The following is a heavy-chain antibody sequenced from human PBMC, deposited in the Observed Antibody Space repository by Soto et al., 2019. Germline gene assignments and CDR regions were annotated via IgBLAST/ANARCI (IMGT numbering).Heavy chain of an antibody. CDR3: AREDTMVRGVLYYYYGMDV. CDR2: TYYRSKWYN. V-gene: IGHV6-1*01. Sequence: SQTLSLTCAISGDSVSSNSAAWNWIRQSPSRGLERLGRTYYRSKWYNDYAVSVKSRITINPDTSKNQFSLQLNSVTPEDTAVYYCAREDTMVRGVLYYYYGMDVWGQGTTVTVSS. J-gene: IGHJ6*02. CDR1: GDSVSSNSAA. D-gene: IGHD3-10*01.